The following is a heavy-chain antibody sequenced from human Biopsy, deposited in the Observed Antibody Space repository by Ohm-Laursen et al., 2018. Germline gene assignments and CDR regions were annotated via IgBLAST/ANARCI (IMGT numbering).Heavy chain of an antibody. CDR2: ISRSSSTI. J-gene: IGHJ6*02. V-gene: IGHV3-48*01. D-gene: IGHD3-16*01. Sequence: SLRLSCAATGFTFSNYRMKWVRQAPGKGLEWVSYISRSSSTIRYTDSVKGRFTISRDNAKNSLYLQMNSLRAEDTAVYYCAGVRGDYYYGMDVWGQGTTVTVSS. CDR1: GFTFSNYR. CDR3: AGVRGDYYYGMDV.